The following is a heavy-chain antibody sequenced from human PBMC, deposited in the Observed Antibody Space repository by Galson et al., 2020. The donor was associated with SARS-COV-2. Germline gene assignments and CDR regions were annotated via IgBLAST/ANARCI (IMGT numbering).Heavy chain of an antibody. CDR2: IYTSGIT. V-gene: IGHV4-61*02. J-gene: IGHJ5*02. CDR3: ARGGSSSWYSWFDP. Sequence: SETLSLTCTVSGGSIRSGSYYWSWIRQPAGKGLEWIGRIYTSGITNYNPSRKSRVTISVDTAKNQFSLKLSSVTAADTVVYYCARGGSSSWYSWFDPWGQGTLVTVSA. D-gene: IGHD6-13*01. CDR1: GGSIRSGSYY.